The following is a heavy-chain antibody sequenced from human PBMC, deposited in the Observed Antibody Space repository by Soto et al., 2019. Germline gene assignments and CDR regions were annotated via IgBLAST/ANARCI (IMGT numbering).Heavy chain of an antibody. CDR2: ISSSSDST. Sequence: QVQVVESGGGLVQPGGSLRLSCAASGFTFSDYYMSWIRQAPGKGLEWVSFISSSSDSTKYADSVKGRFTISRDNAKNSLYRQLNSLRAEDTAVYYCARGGVKGTTSRGQVYNWGQGTLVTVSS. CDR1: GFTFSDYY. V-gene: IGHV3-11*06. CDR3: ARGGVKGTTSRGQVYN. J-gene: IGHJ4*02. D-gene: IGHD1-7*01.